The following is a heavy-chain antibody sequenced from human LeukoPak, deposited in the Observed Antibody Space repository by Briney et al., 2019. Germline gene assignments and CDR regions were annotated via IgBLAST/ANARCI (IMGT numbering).Heavy chain of an antibody. CDR1: GFTFSSYS. D-gene: IGHD3-22*01. J-gene: IGHJ4*02. Sequence: AGGSLRLSCAASGFTFSSYSMNWVRQAPGKGLEWVSSISSSSSYIYYADSVKGRFTISRDNAKNSLYLQMNSLRAEDTAVYYCARAPLPVVFTNYYDSSGYSDYWGQGTLVTVSS. CDR3: ARAPLPVVFTNYYDSSGYSDY. CDR2: ISSSSSYI. V-gene: IGHV3-21*01.